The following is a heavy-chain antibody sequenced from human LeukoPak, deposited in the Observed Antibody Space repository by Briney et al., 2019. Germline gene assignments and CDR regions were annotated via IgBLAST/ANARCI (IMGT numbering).Heavy chain of an antibody. V-gene: IGHV3-7*01. CDR2: IKPDGTEK. J-gene: IGHJ3*02. Sequence: QPGGSLRLSCVASGFTFGGDWMSWVRQAPGKGLEWVANIKPDGTEKYYVDSVKGRFTISRDNAKNSLYLQLNSLRAEDTAVYDCVRYYDPPVGDAFDIWGPGTMVTVSS. CDR1: GFTFGGDW. CDR3: VRYYDPPVGDAFDI. D-gene: IGHD3-22*01.